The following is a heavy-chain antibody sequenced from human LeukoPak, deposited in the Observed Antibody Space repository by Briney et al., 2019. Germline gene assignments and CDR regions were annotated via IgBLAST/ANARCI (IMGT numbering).Heavy chain of an antibody. CDR3: AKDRARAAAGFFDY. J-gene: IGHJ4*02. Sequence: GGSLRLSCAASGFTFSNYDMGWVRQAPGEGLEWVSSISAGGGAIYYADSVKGRFTISRDNSKNTLDLQLNSLRAEDTAVYYCAKDRARAAAGFFDYWGQGTLVTVSS. CDR2: ISAGGGAI. V-gene: IGHV3-23*01. CDR1: GFTFSNYD. D-gene: IGHD6-13*01.